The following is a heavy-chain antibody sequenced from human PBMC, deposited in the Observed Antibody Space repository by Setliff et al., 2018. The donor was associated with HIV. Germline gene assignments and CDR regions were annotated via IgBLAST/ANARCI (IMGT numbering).Heavy chain of an antibody. V-gene: IGHV3-30*02. CDR1: GFTFSSYG. CDR3: ARGVPGICSGGTCYLEY. CDR2: IRHDGINE. Sequence: PGESLRLSCAASGFTFSSYGMHWVRQAPGKGLEWVTFIRHDGINEDYRDSVKGRFSVSRDNSKNTVFLQMNSLRVEDTALYYCARGVPGICSGGTCYLEYWGQGALVTVSS. D-gene: IGHD2-15*01. J-gene: IGHJ4*02.